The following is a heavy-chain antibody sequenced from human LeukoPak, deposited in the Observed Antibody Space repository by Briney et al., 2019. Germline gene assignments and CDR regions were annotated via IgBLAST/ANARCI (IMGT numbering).Heavy chain of an antibody. CDR3: AGNYDY. J-gene: IGHJ4*02. CDR1: GGSISSSSYY. CDR2: IYHSGST. V-gene: IGHV4-39*07. Sequence: SETLSLTCTVSGGSISSSSYYWGWIRQPPGKGLEWIGEIYHSGSTNYNPSLKSRVTISVDKSKNQFSLKLSSVTAADTAVYYCAGNYDYWGQGTLVTVSS.